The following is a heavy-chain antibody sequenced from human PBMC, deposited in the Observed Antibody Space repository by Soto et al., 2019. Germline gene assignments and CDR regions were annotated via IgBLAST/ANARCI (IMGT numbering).Heavy chain of an antibody. V-gene: IGHV3-30-3*01. J-gene: IGHJ6*02. CDR1: GFTFSSYA. CDR2: ISYDGSNK. Sequence: GGSLRLSCAASGFTFSSYAMHWVRQAPGKGLEWVAVISYDGSNKYYADSVKGRFTISRDNSKNTLYLQMNSLRAEDTAVYYCARDPRRSTVTTYYYYYYGMDVWGQGTTVTVSS. CDR3: ARDPRRSTVTTYYYYYYGMDV. D-gene: IGHD4-4*01.